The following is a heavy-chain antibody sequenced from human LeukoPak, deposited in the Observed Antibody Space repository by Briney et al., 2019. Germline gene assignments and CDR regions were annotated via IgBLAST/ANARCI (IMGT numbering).Heavy chain of an antibody. D-gene: IGHD5-12*01. CDR1: GFTVSSNY. CDR2: IYSGGST. CDR3: ARDSGYDLRPTLDC. Sequence: PGGSLRLFCAASGFTVSSNYMSWVRQAPGKGLEWVSVIYSGGSTYYADSVKGRFTISRDNYKNTLYLQMNSLRAEDTAVYYCARDSGYDLRPTLDCWGQGTLVTVSS. V-gene: IGHV3-66*01. J-gene: IGHJ4*02.